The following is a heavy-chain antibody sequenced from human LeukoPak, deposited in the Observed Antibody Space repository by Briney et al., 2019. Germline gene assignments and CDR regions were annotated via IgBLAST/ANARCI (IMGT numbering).Heavy chain of an antibody. CDR3: ARVMTTESRIDY. CDR1: GFTVSSNY. Sequence: GSLRLSCAASGFTVSSNYMSWVRQAPGKGLEWVSVIYSGGSTYYADSVEGRFTISRDNSKNTLYLQMNSLRAEDTAVYYCARVMTTESRIDYWGQGTLVTVSS. J-gene: IGHJ4*02. D-gene: IGHD4-17*01. CDR2: IYSGGST. V-gene: IGHV3-53*01.